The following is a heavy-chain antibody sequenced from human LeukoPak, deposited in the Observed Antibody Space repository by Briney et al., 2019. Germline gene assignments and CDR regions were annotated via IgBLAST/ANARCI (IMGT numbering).Heavy chain of an antibody. CDR3: ARAPITMKTDWFDP. J-gene: IGHJ5*02. CDR1: GGSISSGDYY. CDR2: IYYSGST. V-gene: IGHV4-30-4*08. D-gene: IGHD3-22*01. Sequence: SETLPLTCTVSGGSISSGDYYWSWIRQPPGKGLEWIGYIYYSGSTYYNPSLKSRVTISVDTSKNQFSLKLSSVTAADTAVYYCARAPITMKTDWFDPWGQGTLVTVSS.